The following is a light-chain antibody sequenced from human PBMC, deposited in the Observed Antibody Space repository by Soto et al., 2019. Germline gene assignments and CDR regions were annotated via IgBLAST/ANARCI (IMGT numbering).Light chain of an antibody. CDR2: EVS. CDR3: NSYTSKSTGV. V-gene: IGLV2-14*01. CDR1: SSDVGGYNY. J-gene: IGLJ1*01. Sequence: QSALTQPASVSGSPGQSITISCTGTSSDVGGYNYVSWYQQHPGKAPKLIIYEVSNRPSGVSNRFSGSKSGNTASLTISGXXXXDXADYYCNSYTSKSTGVFGTGTKLTVL.